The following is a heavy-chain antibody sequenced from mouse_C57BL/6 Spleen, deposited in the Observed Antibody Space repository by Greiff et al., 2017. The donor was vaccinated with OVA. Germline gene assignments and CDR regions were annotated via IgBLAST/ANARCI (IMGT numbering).Heavy chain of an antibody. J-gene: IGHJ3*01. V-gene: IGHV1-64*01. CDR1: GYTFTSYW. Sequence: VQLQQPGAELVKPGASVKLSCKASGYTFTSYWMHWVKQRPGQGLEWIGMIHPNSGSTNYNEKFKSKATLTVDKSSSTAYMQLSSLTSEDSAVYYCAREFPYDYDWFAYWGQGTLVTVSA. D-gene: IGHD2-4*01. CDR2: IHPNSGST. CDR3: AREFPYDYDWFAY.